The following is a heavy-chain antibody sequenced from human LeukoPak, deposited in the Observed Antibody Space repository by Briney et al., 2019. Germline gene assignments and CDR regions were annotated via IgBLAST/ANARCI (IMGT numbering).Heavy chain of an antibody. CDR2: ISYDGSNK. D-gene: IGHD1-1*01. V-gene: IGHV3-30-3*01. CDR1: GFTFSSYA. J-gene: IGHJ6*03. Sequence: GGSLRLSCAASGFTFSSYAMHWVRQAPGKGLEWVAVISYDGSNKYYADSVKGRFTISRDNSKNTLYLQMNSLRAEDTAVYYCARDRYWNDVGYYMDVWGKGTTVTVSS. CDR3: ARDRYWNDVGYYMDV.